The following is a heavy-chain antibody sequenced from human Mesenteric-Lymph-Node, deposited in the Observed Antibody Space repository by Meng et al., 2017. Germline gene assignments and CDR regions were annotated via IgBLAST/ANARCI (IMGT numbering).Heavy chain of an antibody. CDR2: IYHSGTT. V-gene: IGHV4-4*02. J-gene: IGHJ4*02. Sequence: QVPLQESGPGLVKPSGPPSLTCAVSGGSISSSHWWSWVRQPPGKGLEWIGEIYHSGTTNYNPSLKSRVTISMGKSNNQLSLKLNSVTAADTAVYYCATQESRDGHNPYWGQGTLVTVSS. CDR3: ATQESRDGHNPY. D-gene: IGHD5-24*01. CDR1: GGSISSSHW.